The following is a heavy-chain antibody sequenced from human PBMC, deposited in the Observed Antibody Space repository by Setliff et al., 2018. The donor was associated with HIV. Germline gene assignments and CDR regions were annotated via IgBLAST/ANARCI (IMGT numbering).Heavy chain of an antibody. D-gene: IGHD1-26*01. Sequence: GGSLRLSCAASGFSFSYYWMHWVRQAPGKGLEWVARINSDGSTVEHAGAVKGRLTISRDNARNTLYLEMNSLRVEDAAMYYCARDPLVGAPDYFDYWGQGTLVTVSS. CDR2: INSDGSTV. J-gene: IGHJ4*02. CDR3: ARDPLVGAPDYFDY. CDR1: GFSFSYYW. V-gene: IGHV3-74*03.